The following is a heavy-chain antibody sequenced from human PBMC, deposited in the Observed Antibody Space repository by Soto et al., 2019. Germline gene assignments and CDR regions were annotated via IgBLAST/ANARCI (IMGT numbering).Heavy chain of an antibody. CDR1: GGSVSSGTDY. D-gene: IGHD2-8*01. CDR3: ARETRYSDGNGYYYYYGMDV. Sequence: SETLSLTCAVSGGSVSSGTDYWSWIRQPPGKGLEWLGYVYYSGSTKYNPSLKSRVTISVDTSRNHFSLEVNSVTAADTALYYCARETRYSDGNGYYYYYGMDVWGQGIAVTVSS. CDR2: VYYSGST. J-gene: IGHJ6*02. V-gene: IGHV4-61*03.